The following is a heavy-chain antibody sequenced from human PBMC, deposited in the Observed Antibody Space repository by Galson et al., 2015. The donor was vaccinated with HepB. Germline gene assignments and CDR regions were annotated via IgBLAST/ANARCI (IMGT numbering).Heavy chain of an antibody. V-gene: IGHV1-18*01. D-gene: IGHD3-10*01. J-gene: IGHJ4*02. CDR2: ISAYNGNT. CDR1: GYTFTSYG. CDR3: ARDSMVRGVTRTLDY. Sequence: SVKVSCKASGYTFTSYGISWVRQAPGQGLEWMGWISAYNGNTNYAQKLQGRVTMTTDTSTSTAYMELRSLRSDDTAVYYCARDSMVRGVTRTLDYWGQGTLVTVSS.